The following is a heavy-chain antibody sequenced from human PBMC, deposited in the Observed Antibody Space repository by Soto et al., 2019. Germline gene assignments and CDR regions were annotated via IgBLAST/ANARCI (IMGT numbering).Heavy chain of an antibody. Sequence: ASVKVSCKASGGTFSSYAISWVRQAPGQGLEWMGGIIPIFGTANYAQKFQGRVTIIADESTSTAYMELSSLRSDDTAVYYCARREGYGDYGAYYYGMDVWGQGTTVTVSS. CDR2: IIPIFGTA. J-gene: IGHJ6*02. D-gene: IGHD4-17*01. V-gene: IGHV1-69*13. CDR3: ARREGYGDYGAYYYGMDV. CDR1: GGTFSSYA.